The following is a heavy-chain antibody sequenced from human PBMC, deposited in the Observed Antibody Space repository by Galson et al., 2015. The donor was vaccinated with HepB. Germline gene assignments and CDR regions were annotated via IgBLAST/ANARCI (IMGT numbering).Heavy chain of an antibody. CDR2: IYHSRNT. J-gene: IGHJ3*01. Sequence: TLSLTCTVSGFSTSSTYYWGWIRQPPGKGLEWIGSIYHSRNTYYNPSLKSRVTISVDTSKNQFSLNLTSVTAADTAVYYCARDSEADRFTIFGVVHDAFDLWGHGTMVTVSS. CDR1: GFSTSSTYY. D-gene: IGHD3-3*01. CDR3: ARDSEADRFTIFGVVHDAFDL. V-gene: IGHV4-38-2*02.